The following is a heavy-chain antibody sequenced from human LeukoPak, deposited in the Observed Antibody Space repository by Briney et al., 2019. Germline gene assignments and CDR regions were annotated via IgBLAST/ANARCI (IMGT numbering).Heavy chain of an antibody. CDR1: GFTFSSYE. V-gene: IGHV3-23*01. D-gene: IGHD3-10*01. CDR3: AKEGKVVTMVRGVQIDY. CDR2: IGGTGGNI. Sequence: GGSLRLSCAASGFTFSSYEMNWVRQAPGKGLEWVSAIGGTGGNIFYTDSVKGRFTISRDNSKNTLYLQMNSLRAEDTAVYYCAKEGKVVTMVRGVQIDYWGQGTLVTVSS. J-gene: IGHJ4*02.